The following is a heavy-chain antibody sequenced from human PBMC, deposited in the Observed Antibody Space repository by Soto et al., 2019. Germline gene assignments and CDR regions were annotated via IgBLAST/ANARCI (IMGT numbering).Heavy chain of an antibody. Sequence: EVQLVESGGGLVQPGGSLRLSCAASGFTVSSNYMSWVRQAPGKGLEWVSVIYSGGSTYYADSVKGRFTISRDNSKNTLYLQMTSLRAEDTAVYYCARARIASSGTAAFHIWGQGTMVTVSS. J-gene: IGHJ3*02. CDR2: IYSGGST. D-gene: IGHD6-13*01. CDR1: GFTVSSNY. CDR3: ARARIASSGTAAFHI. V-gene: IGHV3-66*01.